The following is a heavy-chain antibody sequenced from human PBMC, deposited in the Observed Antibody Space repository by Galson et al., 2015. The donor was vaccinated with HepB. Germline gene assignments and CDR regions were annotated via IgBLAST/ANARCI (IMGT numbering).Heavy chain of an antibody. CDR1: GYTSTSYY. J-gene: IGHJ5*02. V-gene: IGHV1-46*01. D-gene: IGHD2-21*02. CDR3: ARGGLVVVPAMHWFDP. CDR2: INPRGGST. Sequence: SVKVSCKASGYTSTSYYLHWVRQAPGQGLEWMGIINPRGGSTNYAQKFDDRVTMTSDTSTGTVYMELSSLRSEDTAVYYCARGGLVVVPAMHWFDPWGQGTLVTVTS.